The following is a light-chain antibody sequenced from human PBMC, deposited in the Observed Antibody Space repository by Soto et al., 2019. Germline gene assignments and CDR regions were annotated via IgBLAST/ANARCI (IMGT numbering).Light chain of an antibody. CDR3: QQYGSSPPYT. CDR1: QSVSSSY. J-gene: IGKJ2*01. CDR2: GAS. V-gene: IGKV3-20*01. Sequence: EIGLTQSPGTLSLSPGERATLSCRASQSVSSSYLAWYQQKPGQAPRLLIYGASSRATGIPDRFSGSGSGTDFTLTISRLEPEDFAVYYCQQYGSSPPYTFGPGTKLEIK.